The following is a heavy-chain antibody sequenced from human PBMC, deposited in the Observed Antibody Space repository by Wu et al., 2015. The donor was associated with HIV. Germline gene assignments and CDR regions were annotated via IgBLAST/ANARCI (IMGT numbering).Heavy chain of an antibody. V-gene: IGHV1-69*11. J-gene: IGHJ4*02. CDR2: IIPIDSTT. CDR1: GGTFSSYA. D-gene: IGHD6-19*01. Sequence: QVQLVQSGAEVKKPGSSVKVSCKASGGTFSSYAFSWVRQAPGQGLEWMGRIIPIDSTTNYAQKFQGRVTITADESTYTVYMQLRFLRSDDTAVYYCASPRSPGYSSAWPTYFDYWGQGTLVTVSS. CDR3: ASPRSPGYSSAWPTYFDY.